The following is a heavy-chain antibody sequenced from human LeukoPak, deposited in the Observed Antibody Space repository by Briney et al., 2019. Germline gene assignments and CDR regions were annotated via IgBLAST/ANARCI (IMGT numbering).Heavy chain of an antibody. D-gene: IGHD1-26*01. Sequence: ASVKVSCKASGYTFTDFYLHWVRQAPGQGLEWMGWINPNSGGTNYAQRFQGRVTMTRDTSTSTVYMELSSLRSDDTAVYYCARTRNYSGNYYYYYMDVWGKGTTVTISS. CDR1: GYTFTDFY. CDR2: INPNSGGT. J-gene: IGHJ6*03. CDR3: ARTRNYSGNYYYYYMDV. V-gene: IGHV1-2*02.